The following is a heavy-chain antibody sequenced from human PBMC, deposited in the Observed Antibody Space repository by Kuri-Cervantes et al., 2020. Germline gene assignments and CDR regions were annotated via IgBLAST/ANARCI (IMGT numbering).Heavy chain of an antibody. CDR1: GYTFTSYG. Sequence: ASVKVSCKASGYTFTSYGISWVRQAPGQGLEWMGWISAYNGNTNYAQKLQGRVTMTTDTSTSTAYMELRSLRSEDTAVYYCAGESRVLSDYGVKYYYYMDVWGKGTTVPSP. CDR2: ISAYNGNT. D-gene: IGHD4-17*01. V-gene: IGHV1-18*01. CDR3: AGESRVLSDYGVKYYYYMDV. J-gene: IGHJ6*03.